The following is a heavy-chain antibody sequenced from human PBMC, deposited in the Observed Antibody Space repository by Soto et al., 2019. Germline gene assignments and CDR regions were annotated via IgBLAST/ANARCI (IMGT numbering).Heavy chain of an antibody. Sequence: EVQLLESGGDLVQPGGSLRLSCAASGFSLNNFAMTWVRQAPGKGLEWISGMSSSGDMTSYADSVEGRFIISRDKSKNILYLQMNSLRVEDTALYYCARDCASTSCSVWRNWGQGTLVTVAS. D-gene: IGHD2-2*01. CDR3: ARDCASTSCSVWRN. CDR1: GFSLNNFA. V-gene: IGHV3-23*01. CDR2: MSSSGDMT. J-gene: IGHJ4*02.